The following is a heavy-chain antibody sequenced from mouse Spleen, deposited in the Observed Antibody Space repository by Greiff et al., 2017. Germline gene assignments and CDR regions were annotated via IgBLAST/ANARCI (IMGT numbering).Heavy chain of an antibody. Sequence: DVKLVESGGGLVQPGGSLRLSCATSGFTFTDYYMSWVRQPPGKALEWLGFIRNKANGYTTEYSASVKGRFTISRDNSQSILYLQMNTLRAEDSATYYCARDERDWYFDVWGAGTTVTVSS. J-gene: IGHJ1*01. CDR1: GFTFTDYY. CDR2: IRNKANGYTT. V-gene: IGHV7-3*02. CDR3: ARDERDWYFDV.